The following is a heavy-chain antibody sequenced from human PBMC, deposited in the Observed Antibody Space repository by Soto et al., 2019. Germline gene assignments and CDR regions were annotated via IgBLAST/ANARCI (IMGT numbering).Heavy chain of an antibody. CDR2: ISYDGSNK. V-gene: IGHV3-30*18. CDR1: GFTFSSYG. Sequence: QVQLVESGGGVVQPGRSLRLSCAASGFTFSSYGMHWVRQAPGKGLEWVAVISYDGSNKYYADSVKGRFTISRDNSKNTRYLQMNRLRAEDTAVYYCAKDVVVGATPGLGDYYYYYGMDVWGQGTTVTVSS. J-gene: IGHJ6*02. D-gene: IGHD1-26*01. CDR3: AKDVVVGATPGLGDYYYYYGMDV.